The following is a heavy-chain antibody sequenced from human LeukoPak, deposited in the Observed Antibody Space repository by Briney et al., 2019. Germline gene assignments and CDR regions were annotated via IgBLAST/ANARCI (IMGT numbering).Heavy chain of an antibody. V-gene: IGHV1-46*01. CDR1: GYTFTSYY. D-gene: IGHD6-6*01. CDR3: ARGRSIAARPGYFQH. J-gene: IGHJ1*01. Sequence: GASVKVSCKASGYTFTSYYMHWVRQAPGQGLEWMGIINPSGGSTSYAQKFQGRVTMTRDTSTSTVYMELNSLRSEDTAVYYCARGRSIAARPGYFQHWGRGTLVTVSS. CDR2: INPSGGST.